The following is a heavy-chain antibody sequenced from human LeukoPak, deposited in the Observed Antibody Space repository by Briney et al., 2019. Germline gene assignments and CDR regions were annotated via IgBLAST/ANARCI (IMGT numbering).Heavy chain of an antibody. CDR3: ARGIDYYSFDY. CDR2: IYSGGST. D-gene: IGHD2-21*01. Sequence: GGSLRLSCAASGFTINNNDMAWVRQAPGKRLEWVSVIYSGGSTYYADSVKGRFTISRDYSKNTLFLQMKSLSTEDTGVYYCARGIDYYSFDYWGQGTLVPVSS. V-gene: IGHV3-53*01. CDR1: GFTINNND. J-gene: IGHJ4*02.